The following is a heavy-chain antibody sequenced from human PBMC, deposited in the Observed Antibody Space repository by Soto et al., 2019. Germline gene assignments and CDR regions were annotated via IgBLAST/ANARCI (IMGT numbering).Heavy chain of an antibody. CDR1: GGSISSSSYY. Sequence: SETLSLTCTVSGGSISSSSYYWGWIRQPPGKGLEWIGSIYYSGSTYYNPSLKSRVTISVDTSKNQFSLKLSSVTAADTAVYYCARHTGRHGDYVWGIWGQGTLVTVSS. D-gene: IGHD3-16*01. CDR2: IYYSGST. V-gene: IGHV4-39*01. J-gene: IGHJ4*02. CDR3: ARHTGRHGDYVWGI.